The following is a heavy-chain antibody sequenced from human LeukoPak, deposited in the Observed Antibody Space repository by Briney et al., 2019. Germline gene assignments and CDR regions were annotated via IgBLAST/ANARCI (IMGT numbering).Heavy chain of an antibody. V-gene: IGHV1-2*02. Sequence: ASVKVSCKASGYTFTGYYMHWVRQAPGQGLEWMGWINPNSGGTNYAQKSQGRVTMTRDTSISTAYMELSRLRSDDTAVYYCARPRYCTNGVCYPIFDYWGQGTLVTVSS. J-gene: IGHJ4*02. CDR2: INPNSGGT. CDR1: GYTFTGYY. D-gene: IGHD2-8*01. CDR3: ARPRYCTNGVCYPIFDY.